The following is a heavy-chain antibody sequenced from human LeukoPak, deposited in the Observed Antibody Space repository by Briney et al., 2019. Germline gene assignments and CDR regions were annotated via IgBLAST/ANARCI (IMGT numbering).Heavy chain of an antibody. CDR2: ISAYNGNS. V-gene: IGHV1-18*01. CDR3: ARAPGDIVVVPAAILDY. Sequence: ASVKVSCKASGYTFTSYGISWVRQAPGQGLEWMGWISAYNGNSNYAQKLQGRVTMTTDTSTSTAYMELRSLRSDDTAVYYCARAPGDIVVVPAAILDYWGQGTLVTVSS. CDR1: GYTFTSYG. D-gene: IGHD2-2*01. J-gene: IGHJ4*02.